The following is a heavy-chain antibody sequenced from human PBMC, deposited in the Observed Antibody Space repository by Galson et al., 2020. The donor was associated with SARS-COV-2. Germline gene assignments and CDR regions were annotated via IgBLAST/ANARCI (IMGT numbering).Heavy chain of an antibody. Sequence: SETLSLTCTVSGGSIRDVYWNWIRQPPGKGLEWIGYIYNSGRTSYNPSLESRVTMSVDTSKNEVSLKLSSVTAADTAVYYCARDTYSSGSGRAGFDPWGQGTLVTVSS. J-gene: IGHJ5*02. D-gene: IGHD3-10*01. CDR2: IYNSGRT. CDR3: ARDTYSSGSGRAGFDP. CDR1: GGSIRDVY. V-gene: IGHV4-59*01.